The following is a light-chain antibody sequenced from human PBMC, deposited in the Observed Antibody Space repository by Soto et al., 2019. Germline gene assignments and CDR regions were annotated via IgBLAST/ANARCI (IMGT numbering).Light chain of an antibody. CDR3: QQYDDYPCT. Sequence: DIQMTQSPSSLSASVGDRVTITCRASQSISTWLAWFQQKPGKAPKLLIYRASSLESGAPSRFSGTGSGTEFTLTINSLQPDDFATHYCQQYDDYPCTFGQGTKVEIK. CDR1: QSISTW. CDR2: RAS. J-gene: IGKJ1*01. V-gene: IGKV1-5*03.